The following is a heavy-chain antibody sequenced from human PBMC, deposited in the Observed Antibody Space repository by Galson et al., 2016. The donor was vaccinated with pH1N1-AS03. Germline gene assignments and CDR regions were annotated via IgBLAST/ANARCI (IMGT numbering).Heavy chain of an antibody. V-gene: IGHV3-21*01. CDR1: GFTFSSYS. CDR2: ISSRSSDI. D-gene: IGHD6-13*01. Sequence: SLRLSCAASGFTFSSYSVNWVRQAPGKGLEWVSSISSRSSDIYYAASVKGRFTISRDNARRSLYLQMNSLRAEDTAVYYCATNIEQRYTSKWYKFDPWGPGTLVTVSS. J-gene: IGHJ5*02. CDR3: ATNIEQRYTSKWYKFDP.